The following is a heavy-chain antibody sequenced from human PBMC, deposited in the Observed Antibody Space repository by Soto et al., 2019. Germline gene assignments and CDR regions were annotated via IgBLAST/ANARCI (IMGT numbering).Heavy chain of an antibody. Sequence: EVQLVESGGGLVQPGGSLRLSCAASGFTFSSYSINWVRQAQGKGLEWVSYISSSSSTIYSAASVKGRFTISRDNAKNSLYLQMNSLRAEDTAVDYCARDVRGSGWYYFDYWGQGTLVTVSS. CDR1: GFTFSSYS. CDR2: ISSSSSTI. J-gene: IGHJ4*02. CDR3: ARDVRGSGWYYFDY. V-gene: IGHV3-48*01. D-gene: IGHD6-19*01.